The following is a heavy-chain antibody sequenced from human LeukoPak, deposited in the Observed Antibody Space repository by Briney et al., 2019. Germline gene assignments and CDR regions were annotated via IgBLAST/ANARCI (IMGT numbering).Heavy chain of an antibody. CDR1: GYTFTSYD. V-gene: IGHV1-8*01. J-gene: IGHJ6*03. CDR2: MNPNSGNT. CDR3: ARGAKCKKKIEVVPAGYYYYYMDV. D-gene: IGHD2-2*01. Sequence: ASVKVSCKASGYTFTSYDINWVRQATGQGLEWMGWMNPNSGNTGYAQKFQGRVTMTRNTSISTAYMELSSLRSEDTDVYYCARGAKCKKKIEVVPAGYYYYYMDVWGKGTTVTVS.